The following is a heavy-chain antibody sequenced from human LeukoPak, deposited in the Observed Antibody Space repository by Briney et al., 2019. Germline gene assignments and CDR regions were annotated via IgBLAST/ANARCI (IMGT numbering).Heavy chain of an antibody. Sequence: PGRSLRLSCAASGFTFSSYGMHWVRQAPGKGLEWVAFMSYDGSNKYYADSVKGRFTISRDNSNNTLYLQMNSLRAEDTAVYYCTRDLSGSYPNWFDPWGQGTLVTVSS. J-gene: IGHJ5*02. CDR3: TRDLSGSYPNWFDP. CDR2: MSYDGSNK. D-gene: IGHD1-26*01. CDR1: GFTFSSYG. V-gene: IGHV3-30*03.